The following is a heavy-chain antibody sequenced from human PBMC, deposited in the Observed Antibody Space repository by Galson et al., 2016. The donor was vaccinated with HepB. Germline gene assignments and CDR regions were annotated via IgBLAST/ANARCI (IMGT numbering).Heavy chain of an antibody. D-gene: IGHD6-19*01. CDR2: ISSDGLNQ. V-gene: IGHV3-30-3*01. J-gene: IGHJ4*02. CDR3: ATVVGVDSSDWYGFYFDS. CDR1: GFTLSDYA. Sequence: SLRLSCAASGFTLSDYAMHWVRQAPGKGLEWVAVISSDGLNQYYAASVKGRFLISRDNSNNTLNLHMHSLRFEDTAVYYCATVVGVDSSDWYGFYFDSWGQGSLVTVSS.